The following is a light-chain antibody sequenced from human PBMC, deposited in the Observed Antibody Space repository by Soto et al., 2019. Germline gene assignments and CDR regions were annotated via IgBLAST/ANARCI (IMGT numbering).Light chain of an antibody. Sequence: DVVMTQSPLSLPVTLGQPASISCRSSQSLVYSDGNTYLHWFQQRPGQSPRRLISKVSNRFSGVPDRFSGSGAGTDFTLKIGRVEPEDVGVYYCMQATHSPWAFGQGTKVEIK. CDR2: KVS. V-gene: IGKV2-30*01. CDR1: QSLVYSDGNTY. J-gene: IGKJ1*01. CDR3: MQATHSPWA.